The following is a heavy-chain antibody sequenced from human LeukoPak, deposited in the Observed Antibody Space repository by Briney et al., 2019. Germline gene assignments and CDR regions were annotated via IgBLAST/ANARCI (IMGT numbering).Heavy chain of an antibody. Sequence: GGSLRLSCAASGFTFSSYSMNWVRQAPGKGLEWVSSISTSSSYIYYADSVKGRFTISRDNAKNSLYLQMNSLRAEDTAAYYCARDRSPCSGGSCYSDFWGQGTLVTVSS. CDR1: GFTFSSYS. V-gene: IGHV3-21*01. CDR3: ARDRSPCSGGSCYSDF. D-gene: IGHD2-15*01. CDR2: ISTSSSYI. J-gene: IGHJ4*02.